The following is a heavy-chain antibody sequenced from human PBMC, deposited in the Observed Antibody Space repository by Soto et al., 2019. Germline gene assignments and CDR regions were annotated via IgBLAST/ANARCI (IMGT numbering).Heavy chain of an antibody. CDR2: ISGYNGDT. V-gene: IGHV1-18*01. D-gene: IGHD2-8*01. Sequence: ASVKVSCKASGYTFTRYGISWVRQAPGQGLEWMGWISGYNGDTNHAQKFQGRVSMTIDTSTGTAYMELRSLTSDDTAVYYCAKNGQPPYYYYGLDVWGQGTKVTVS. CDR1: GYTFTRYG. CDR3: AKNGQPPYYYYGLDV. J-gene: IGHJ6*02.